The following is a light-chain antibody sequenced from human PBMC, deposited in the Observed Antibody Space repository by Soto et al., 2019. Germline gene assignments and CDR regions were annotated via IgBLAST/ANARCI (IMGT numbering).Light chain of an antibody. V-gene: IGKV1-39*01. Sequence: DIQMTQSPSSLSASVGDRVTITCRASQSISSYVNWYQQKPGKAPRRLISAASTLQSGVPSRFSGGGSGTDFTLTISSLQPEDFATYYCQQSFKTPLAFGQGTRLEIE. J-gene: IGKJ5*01. CDR3: QQSFKTPLA. CDR1: QSISSY. CDR2: AAS.